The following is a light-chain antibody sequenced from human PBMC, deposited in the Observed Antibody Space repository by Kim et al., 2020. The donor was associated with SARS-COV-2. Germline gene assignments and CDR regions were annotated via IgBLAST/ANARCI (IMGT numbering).Light chain of an antibody. J-gene: IGLJ3*02. CDR1: SSDVGGYTY. CDR2: DVS. V-gene: IGLV2-14*03. CDR3: SSYTSSSTWV. Sequence: GQSITNSCTGTSSDVGGYTYVSWYQQHPGKAPKLMIYDVSNRPSGVSNRFSGSKSGNTASLTISGLQAEDEADYYCSSYTSSSTWVFCGGTKLTVL.